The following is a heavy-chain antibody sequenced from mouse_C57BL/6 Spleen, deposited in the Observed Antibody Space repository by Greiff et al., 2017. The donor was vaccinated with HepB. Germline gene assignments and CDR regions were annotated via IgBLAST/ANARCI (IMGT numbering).Heavy chain of an antibody. Sequence: QVQLQQPGAELVKPGASVKMSCKASGYTFTSYWITWVKQRPGQGLEWIGDIYPGSGSTNYNEKFKSKATLTVDTSSSTAYMQLSSLTSEDSAVYYWARKGGGSSFYWDFDVWGTGTTVTVSS. J-gene: IGHJ1*03. V-gene: IGHV1-55*01. CDR2: IYPGSGST. CDR3: ARKGGGSSFYWDFDV. D-gene: IGHD1-1*01. CDR1: GYTFTSYW.